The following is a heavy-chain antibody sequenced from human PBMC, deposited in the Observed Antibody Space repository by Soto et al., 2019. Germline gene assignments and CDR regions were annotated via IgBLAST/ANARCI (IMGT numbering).Heavy chain of an antibody. CDR1: GYTFTRYG. CDR2: ISGYNGDT. CDR3: AKNGQPPYYYYGMDV. V-gene: IGHV1-18*01. Sequence: QGQLVRTGAEVKKPGASVKVSCKASGYTFTRYGTSWVRQAPGQGLEWMGWISGYNGDTNYAQKFQGRVTMTIDTSTLTTYMELRSLTSDDTAVYYCAKNGQPPYYYYGMDVWGQGTTVTVSS. D-gene: IGHD2-8*01. J-gene: IGHJ6*02.